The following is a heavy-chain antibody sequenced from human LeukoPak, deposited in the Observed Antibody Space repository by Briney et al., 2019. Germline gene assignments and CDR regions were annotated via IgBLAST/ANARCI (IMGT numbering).Heavy chain of an antibody. CDR1: GFTFSSYE. CDR2: ISSSGSTI. Sequence: GGSLRLSCAASGFTFSSYEMNWVRQAPGKGLKWLPYISSSGSTIYYADSVKGRFTISRDNAKNSLYLQMNSLRAEDTAVYYCARVGRGYYSMDVWGQGTTVTVSS. CDR3: ARVGRGYYSMDV. V-gene: IGHV3-48*03. J-gene: IGHJ6*02. D-gene: IGHD3/OR15-3a*01.